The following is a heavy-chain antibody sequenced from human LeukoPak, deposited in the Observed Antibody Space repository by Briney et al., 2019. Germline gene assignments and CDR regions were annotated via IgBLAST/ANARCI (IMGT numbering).Heavy chain of an antibody. CDR1: GFTFSSYA. CDR3: ARSGSYYVPFDY. Sequence: GGSLRLSCAASGFTFSSYAMHWVRQAPGKGLEWVAVISYDGSNKYYADSVKGRFTISRDNSKNTLYLQMNSLRAEDTAVYYGARSGSYYVPFDYWGQGTLVTVSS. V-gene: IGHV3-30-3*01. CDR2: ISYDGSNK. J-gene: IGHJ4*02. D-gene: IGHD1-26*01.